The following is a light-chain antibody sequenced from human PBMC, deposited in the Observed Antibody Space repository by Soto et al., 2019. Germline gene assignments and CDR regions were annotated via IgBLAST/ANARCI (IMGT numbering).Light chain of an antibody. Sequence: EIVLTQSPVTLSLSPGERATLSCRASRSFASSYLGWYQQKPGQAPRLLISAASTRATGIPNRFSGSGSATDFTLPISRLEPEDSAVYYCQHYDSSPLYTFGQGTKLEIK. J-gene: IGKJ2*01. CDR2: AAS. V-gene: IGKV3-20*01. CDR1: RSFASSY. CDR3: QHYDSSPLYT.